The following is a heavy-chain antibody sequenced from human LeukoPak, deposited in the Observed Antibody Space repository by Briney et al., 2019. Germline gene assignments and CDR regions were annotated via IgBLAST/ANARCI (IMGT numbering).Heavy chain of an antibody. D-gene: IGHD4-17*01. CDR3: AKDHAGDYYYGMDV. V-gene: IGHV3-23*01. Sequence: PGGSLRLSCAASGFTFSSYAMSWVRQAPGKGLEWVSAISGSGGSTYYADSVKGRFTISRDNSKNTLYLQMNSLRAEDTALYYCAKDHAGDYYYGMDVWGQGTTVTVSS. J-gene: IGHJ6*02. CDR2: ISGSGGST. CDR1: GFTFSSYA.